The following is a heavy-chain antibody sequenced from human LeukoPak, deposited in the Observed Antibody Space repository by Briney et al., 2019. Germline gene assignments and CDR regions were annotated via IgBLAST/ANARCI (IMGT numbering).Heavy chain of an antibody. J-gene: IGHJ4*02. V-gene: IGHV4-34*01. Sequence: SETLSLTCAVYGGSFSGYYWSWIRQPPGKGLEGIGEINHSGSTNYNPSLRSGVTISVDTSKNQFSLKLSSVTAADTAVYYCGGFGELLGTPVDYWGQGTLVTVSS. D-gene: IGHD3-10*01. CDR1: GGSFSGYY. CDR3: GGFGELLGTPVDY. CDR2: INHSGST.